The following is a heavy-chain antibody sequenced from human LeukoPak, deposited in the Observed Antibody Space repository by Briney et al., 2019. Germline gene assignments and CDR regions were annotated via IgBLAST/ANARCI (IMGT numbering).Heavy chain of an antibody. V-gene: IGHV3-23*01. Sequence: PGGSLRLSCAASGFTFSTYAMHWVRQAPGKGLEWVSAISGSGGSTYYADSVKGRFTISRDNSKNTLYLQMNSLRAEDTAVSYCAKTAGSSTSYYYYYMYVWGKGTTVTVSS. CDR1: GFTFSTYA. J-gene: IGHJ6*03. CDR2: ISGSGGST. CDR3: AKTAGSSTSYYYYYMYV. D-gene: IGHD2-2*01.